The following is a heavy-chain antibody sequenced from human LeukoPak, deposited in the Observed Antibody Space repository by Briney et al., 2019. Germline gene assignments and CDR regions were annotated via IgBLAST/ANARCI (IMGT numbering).Heavy chain of an antibody. V-gene: IGHV1-18*01. CDR2: ISAYNGNT. CDR1: GYTFTSYG. J-gene: IGHJ4*02. CDR3: ARDRYYDSSGPSGY. D-gene: IGHD3-22*01. Sequence: VASVKVSCKASGYTFTSYGISWVRQAPGQGLEWMGWISAYNGNTNYAQKLQGRVTMTTDTSTSTAYMELRSLRSDDTAVYYCARDRYYDSSGPSGYWGQGTLVTVSS.